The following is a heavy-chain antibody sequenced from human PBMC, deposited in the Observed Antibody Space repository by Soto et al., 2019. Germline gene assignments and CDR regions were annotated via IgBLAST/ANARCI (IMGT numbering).Heavy chain of an antibody. CDR1: GYTLTELS. CDR2: FDPEDGET. V-gene: IGHV1-24*01. D-gene: IGHD3-22*01. J-gene: IGHJ3*02. Sequence: ASVKVSCKVSGYTLTELSMHWVRQAPGKGLEWMGGFDPEDGETIYAQKFQGRVTMTEDTSTDTAYMELSSLRSEDTAVYYCAATSITIIVLVIHPEAFEIWGQGSMVIISS. CDR3: AATSITIIVLVIHPEAFEI.